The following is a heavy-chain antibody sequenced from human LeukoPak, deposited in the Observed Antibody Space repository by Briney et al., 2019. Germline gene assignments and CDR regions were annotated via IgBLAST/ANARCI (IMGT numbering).Heavy chain of an antibody. CDR3: ARAPPRYYDIFTGYYIS. CDR1: GFTFSSYA. D-gene: IGHD3-9*01. Sequence: GGSLRLSCAASGFTFSSYAMHWVRQAPGKGLEWVAVISYDGSNKYYADSVKGRFTISRDNSKNTLYLQMNSLRAEDTAVYYCARAPPRYYDIFTGYYISWGQGTLVTVSS. CDR2: ISYDGSNK. V-gene: IGHV3-30-3*01. J-gene: IGHJ4*02.